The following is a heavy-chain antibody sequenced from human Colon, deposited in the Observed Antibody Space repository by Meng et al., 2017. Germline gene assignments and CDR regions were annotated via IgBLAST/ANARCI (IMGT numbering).Heavy chain of an antibody. Sequence: SETLCLTCTVSGGSISSGGYYWSWHRQHPGKGLEWIGYIYYSGSTYYNPSLRSRLTMSVDTSKNQFSLKLISVTAADTAVYYCARGSASGFGALFQYCFDFWGQRSLVTVSS. CDR2: IYYSGST. D-gene: IGHD3-10*01. V-gene: IGHV4-31*02. CDR1: GGSISSGGYY. CDR3: ARGSASGFGALFQYCFDF. J-gene: IGHJ4*02.